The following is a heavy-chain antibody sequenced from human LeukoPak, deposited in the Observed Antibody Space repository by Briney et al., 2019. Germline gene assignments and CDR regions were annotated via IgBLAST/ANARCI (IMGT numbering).Heavy chain of an antibody. CDR2: ICGNGCNT. J-gene: IGHJ4*02. CDR1: GFTLNYYA. CDR3: AKSELRPFKAFR. D-gene: IGHD3-10*01. Sequence: GGSLTLSLAASGFTLNYYAMVWVRPAAWKGVEGVSDICGNGCNTYYEDSVNGCFTNSRDNSKNTLYLQMNSLRVEDTAIYYCAKSELRPFKAFRWGQGTRLVVSA. V-gene: IGHV3-23*01.